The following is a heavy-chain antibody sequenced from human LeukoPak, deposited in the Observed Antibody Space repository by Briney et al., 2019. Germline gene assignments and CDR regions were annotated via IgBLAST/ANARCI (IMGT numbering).Heavy chain of an antibody. Sequence: GESLKISCKGSGYSFTTYWIGWVRQMPGKGLEWTGIIYPGDSDTKYSPSFQGQVTISADKSISIAYLQWSSLKASDTAIYYCATAVTWGAFDPWGQGTLVTVSS. V-gene: IGHV5-51*01. CDR2: IYPGDSDT. J-gene: IGHJ5*02. CDR1: GYSFTTYW. D-gene: IGHD3-16*01. CDR3: ATAVTWGAFDP.